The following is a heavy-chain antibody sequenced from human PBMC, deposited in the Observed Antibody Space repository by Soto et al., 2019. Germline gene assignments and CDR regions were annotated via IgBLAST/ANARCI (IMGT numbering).Heavy chain of an antibody. CDR3: ARGLPYYYDSSGYYSWFDP. D-gene: IGHD3-22*01. CDR1: GFTFKTYT. CDR2: ISYDGSNK. V-gene: IGHV3-30-3*01. Sequence: PGGSLRLSCAGSGFTFKTYTFHWGRQPPGKGLEWVAVISYDGSNKYYADSVKGRFTVSRDNSKSTLFLQMNSLRAEDTAVYYCARGLPYYYDSSGYYSWFDPWGQGTLVTVSS. J-gene: IGHJ5*02.